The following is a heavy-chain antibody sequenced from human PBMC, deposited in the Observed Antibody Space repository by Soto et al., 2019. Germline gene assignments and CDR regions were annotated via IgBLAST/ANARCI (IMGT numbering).Heavy chain of an antibody. CDR3: AKDRPVYSSGWTHDIDY. V-gene: IGHV3-23*01. Sequence: GGSLRLSCAASGFTFSSYAMSWVRQAPGKGLEWVSAISGSGGSTYYADSVKGRFTISRDNSKNTLYLQMNSLRAEDTAVYYCAKDRPVYSSGWTHDIDYFGQGTLLTISS. D-gene: IGHD6-19*01. J-gene: IGHJ4*02. CDR1: GFTFSSYA. CDR2: ISGSGGST.